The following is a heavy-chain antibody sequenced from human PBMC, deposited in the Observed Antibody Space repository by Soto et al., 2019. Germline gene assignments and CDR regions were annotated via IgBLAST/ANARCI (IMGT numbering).Heavy chain of an antibody. V-gene: IGHV4-30-4*01. CDR3: AREKERRDGYITTAFDY. CDR1: GGSISSGDYY. Sequence: QVQLQESGPGLVKPSQTLSLTCTVSGGSISSGDYYWSWIRQPPGKGLEWIGYIYYSGSTYYNPSLTSRVTISVDTSKNQFSLKLSSVTAADTAVYYCAREKERRDGYITTAFDYWGQGTLVTVSS. J-gene: IGHJ4*02. CDR2: IYYSGST. D-gene: IGHD5-12*01.